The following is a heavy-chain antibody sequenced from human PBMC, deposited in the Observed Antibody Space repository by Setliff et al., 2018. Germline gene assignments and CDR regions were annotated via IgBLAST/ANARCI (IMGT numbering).Heavy chain of an antibody. CDR3: ATPRSGIIDAFDI. CDR2: MNPNSGNT. D-gene: IGHD2-15*01. Sequence: ASVKVSCKASGYTFTSYGISWVRQAPGQGLEWMGWMNPNSGNTGYAQKFQGRVTMTEDTSTDTAYMELSSLRSEDTAVYYCATPRSGIIDAFDIWGQGTMVTVSS. CDR1: GYTFTSYG. J-gene: IGHJ3*02. V-gene: IGHV1-8*02.